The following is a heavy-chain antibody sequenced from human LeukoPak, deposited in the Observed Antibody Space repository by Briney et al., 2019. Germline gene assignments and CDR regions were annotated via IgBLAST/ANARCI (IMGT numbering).Heavy chain of an antibody. D-gene: IGHD2-21*02. Sequence: PGEALKISRKGSGYSFTSYCIGWVRPMPGKGLEWMGIIYPGGSDTRYSPSFQGQVNISVDKSISTAYVQWSSLKASDTAMYYCARHRTAYCGGDCYSFDAFDIWGQGTMVTVSS. CDR3: ARHRTAYCGGDCYSFDAFDI. V-gene: IGHV5-51*01. J-gene: IGHJ3*02. CDR2: IYPGGSDT. CDR1: GYSFTSYC.